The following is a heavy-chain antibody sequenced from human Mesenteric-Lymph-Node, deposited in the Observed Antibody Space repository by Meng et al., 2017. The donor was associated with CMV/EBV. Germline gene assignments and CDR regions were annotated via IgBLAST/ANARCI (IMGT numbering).Heavy chain of an antibody. CDR2: SNACNGNT. Sequence: SVKVSCKASGYTFTSYAMHWVRQAPGQRLEWMGWSNACNGNTKYSQEFQGRVTITRDTSASTAYMELSSLRSEDMAVYYCARDPCSAGTCQADYWGQGTLVTVSS. CDR1: GYTFTSYA. CDR3: ARDPCSAGTCQADY. D-gene: IGHD2-15*01. V-gene: IGHV1-3*02. J-gene: IGHJ4*02.